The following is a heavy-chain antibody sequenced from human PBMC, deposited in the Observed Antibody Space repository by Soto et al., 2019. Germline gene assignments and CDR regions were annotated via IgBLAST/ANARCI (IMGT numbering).Heavy chain of an antibody. CDR2: TYYRSKWYN. CDR3: AREFPYYVSSDSYLDY. V-gene: IGHV6-1*01. D-gene: IGHD3-16*01. CDR1: GDSVSDNSAA. J-gene: IGHJ4*02. Sequence: PSQTLSLTCAISGDSVSDNSAAWNWIRQSPSRGLEWLGRTYYRSKWYNDYAVSVKSRITVTPDTSKNQFSLHLNSVTPEDTAVYYWAREFPYYVSSDSYLDYWGQGALVTVSS.